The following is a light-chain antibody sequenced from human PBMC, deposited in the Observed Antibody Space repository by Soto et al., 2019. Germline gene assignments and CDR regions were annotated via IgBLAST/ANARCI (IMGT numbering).Light chain of an antibody. J-gene: IGLJ1*01. Sequence: QSVLTQPASVSASPGQSIAISCTGTSSGVGGYNYVSWYQQHPGKAPKLMIYDVSNRPSGVSNRFSGSKSGNTASLTISGLQAEDEADYYCSSYTSSTTYVFGTGTKVTVL. CDR1: SSGVGGYNY. CDR2: DVS. CDR3: SSYTSSTTYV. V-gene: IGLV2-14*01.